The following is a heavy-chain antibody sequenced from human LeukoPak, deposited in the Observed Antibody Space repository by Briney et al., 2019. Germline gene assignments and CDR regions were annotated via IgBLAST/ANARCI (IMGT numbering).Heavy chain of an antibody. CDR2: INPNSGGT. D-gene: IGHD3-22*01. CDR3: ARLSYDSSGYYNWFDP. Sequence: GASVKVSCKASGYTFTGYYMHWVRQAPGQGLEWMGWINPNSGGTNYAQKFQSRVTMTRDTSISTAYMELSRLRSDDTAVYYCARLSYDSSGYYNWFDPWGQGTLVTVSS. J-gene: IGHJ5*02. V-gene: IGHV1-2*02. CDR1: GYTFTGYY.